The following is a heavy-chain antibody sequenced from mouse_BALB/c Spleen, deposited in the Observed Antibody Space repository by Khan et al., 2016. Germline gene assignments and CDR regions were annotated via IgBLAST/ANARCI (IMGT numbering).Heavy chain of an antibody. V-gene: IGHV11-2*02. CDR2: INSDGSAI. Sequence: EVQLLETGGGLVQPGGSRGLSCEGSGFTFSGFWMSWVRQTPGKTLEWIGDINSDGSAINYAPSIKDRFTIFRDNDKNTLYLQMNNVRSEDIATYFCLRWGGWNFDVWGAGTTVTVSS. CDR3: LRWGGWNFDV. J-gene: IGHJ1*01. CDR1: GFTFSGFW.